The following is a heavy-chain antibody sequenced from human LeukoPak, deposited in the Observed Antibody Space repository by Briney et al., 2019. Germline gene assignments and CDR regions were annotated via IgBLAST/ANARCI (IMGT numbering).Heavy chain of an antibody. J-gene: IGHJ4*02. D-gene: IGHD1-26*01. CDR2: ISSDGSNK. CDR1: GFTFSGYG. V-gene: IGHV3-30*18. CDR3: AKDGVGATSGTFDY. Sequence: GGSLRLSCAASGFTFSGYGMHWVRQAPGKGLEWVAVISSDGSNKYYADTVKGRLTISRDNSKNTPYLQMNSLRAEDTAVYYCAKDGVGATSGTFDYWGQGTLVTVSS.